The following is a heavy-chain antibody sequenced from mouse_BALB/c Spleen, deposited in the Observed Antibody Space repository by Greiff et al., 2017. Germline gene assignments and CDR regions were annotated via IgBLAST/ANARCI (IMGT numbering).Heavy chain of an antibody. CDR2: IDPYNGGT. J-gene: IGHJ2*01. CDR3: ARRGSYGNYGIDY. D-gene: IGHD2-1*01. V-gene: IGHV1S135*01. Sequence: EVQLQESGPELVKPGASVKVSCKASGYSFTDYDMYWVQQSHGKRLEWIGYIDPYNGGTSYNQKFKGKATLTVDKSSSTAFMHLNSLTSEDSAVYYCARRGSYGNYGIDYWGQGTTLTVSS. CDR1: GYSFTDYD.